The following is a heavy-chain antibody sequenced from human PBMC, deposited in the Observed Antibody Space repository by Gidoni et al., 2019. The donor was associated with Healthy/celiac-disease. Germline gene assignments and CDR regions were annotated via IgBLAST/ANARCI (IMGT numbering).Heavy chain of an antibody. CDR1: GFPFSSYA. CDR3: ARPIGYCSGGSCSNWFDP. D-gene: IGHD2-15*01. CDR2: IGGSGGST. J-gene: IGHJ5*02. Sequence: EVQLVESGGGLVQPGGSLRLSCAASGFPFSSYAMSWVRQAPGKGLEWVSAIGGSGGSTYYADSVKGRFTISRDNSKNTLYLQMNSLRAEDTAVYYCARPIGYCSGGSCSNWFDPWGQGTLVTVSS. V-gene: IGHV3-23*04.